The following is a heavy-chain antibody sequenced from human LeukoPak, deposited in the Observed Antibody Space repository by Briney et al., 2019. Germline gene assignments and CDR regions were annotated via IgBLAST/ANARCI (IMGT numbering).Heavy chain of an antibody. D-gene: IGHD3-22*01. V-gene: IGHV3-49*03. J-gene: IGHJ4*02. Sequence: GGSLRLSCTASGFTFGDYAMSWFRQAPAKGLEWVGFIRIKAYGGTTEYAASVKGRFTVPRDDSKSIAYLQMNTLKTEDTGVYYSPRGQGGGYTAVDYWGQGTLVTVSS. CDR1: GFTFGDYA. CDR2: IRIKAYGGTT. CDR3: PRGQGGGYTAVDY.